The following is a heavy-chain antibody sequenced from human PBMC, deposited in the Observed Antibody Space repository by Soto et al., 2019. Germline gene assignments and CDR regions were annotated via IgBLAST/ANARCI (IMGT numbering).Heavy chain of an antibody. V-gene: IGHV1-3*01. CDR3: AIGAEMAKRSYYYYGLEV. Sequence: GASVKVSCKASGYTFTNYAMHWVRQAPGQRLERMGWINAGNGNTRYSQKFEGRVSSTRDTCASTAYMALSSLKSEDTAVFYGAIGAEMAKRSYYYYGLEVWGEGTTSTVST. CDR1: GYTFTNYA. J-gene: IGHJ6*04. D-gene: IGHD2-8*01. CDR2: INAGNGNT.